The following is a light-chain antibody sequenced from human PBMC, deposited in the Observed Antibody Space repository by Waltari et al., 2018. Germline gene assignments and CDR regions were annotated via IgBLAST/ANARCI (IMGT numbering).Light chain of an antibody. CDR1: ESIGRAL. Sequence: EVVLTQSPGTLSLSPGERATLSCRASESIGRALAWYQQKPGQAPRLLIYGASTRATGIPDRFSGSGSGTDFSLTISRLEPEDVEVYYCQHYVRLPVTFGQGTRVEI. V-gene: IGKV3-20*01. CDR3: QHYVRLPVT. J-gene: IGKJ1*01. CDR2: GAS.